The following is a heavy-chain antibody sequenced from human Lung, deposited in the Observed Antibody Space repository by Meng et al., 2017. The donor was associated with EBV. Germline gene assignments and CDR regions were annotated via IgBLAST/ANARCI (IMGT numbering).Heavy chain of an antibody. CDR1: GDSISDYF. CDR2: IYSSGIT. D-gene: IGHD6-19*01. Sequence: QVQLQESGPGMVKSSEPLSLTCTVSGDSISDYFWNWIRQPAGKGLEWIGRIYSSGITNYNPSLQSRVTMSVDTSKNQFSLKLYSVTAADTAVYYCARESFNSGWYSDYWGQGTLVTVSS. V-gene: IGHV4-4*07. CDR3: ARESFNSGWYSDY. J-gene: IGHJ4*02.